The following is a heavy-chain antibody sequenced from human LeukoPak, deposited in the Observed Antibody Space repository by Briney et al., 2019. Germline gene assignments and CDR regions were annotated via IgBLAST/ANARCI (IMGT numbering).Heavy chain of an antibody. Sequence: GGSLRLSCAASGFTFSNYGMHWVRQAPGKGLEWVAFIWYDGSNRYYADSVKGRFTISRDNSENTLFLQMSSLRTKDTAVYYCAKDPLGFCTRATCRYLDSWGQGTLVTVSS. J-gene: IGHJ4*02. CDR2: IWYDGSNR. V-gene: IGHV3-30*02. D-gene: IGHD2-8*01. CDR3: AKDPLGFCTRATCRYLDS. CDR1: GFTFSNYG.